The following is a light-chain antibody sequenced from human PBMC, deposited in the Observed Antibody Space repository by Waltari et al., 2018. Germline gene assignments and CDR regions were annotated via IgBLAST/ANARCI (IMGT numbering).Light chain of an antibody. J-gene: IGLJ3*02. CDR3: QVWDSSNDQGV. CDR1: DIGPNV. Sequence: SSVLTQPPPLSAAPAPTARVTCAGNDIGPNVGRWYQQKSGQAPVLVVYDDSDRPSGIPERFSGSSSGNTATLTISRVEAGDEADYYCQVWDSSNDQGVFGGGTKLTVL. CDR2: DDS. V-gene: IGLV3-21*02.